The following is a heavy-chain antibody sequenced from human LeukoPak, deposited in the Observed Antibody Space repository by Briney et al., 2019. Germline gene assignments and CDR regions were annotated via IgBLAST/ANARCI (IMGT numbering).Heavy chain of an antibody. V-gene: IGHV1-24*01. CDR2: FDPEDGET. J-gene: IGHJ6*03. CDR1: GYTLTELS. CDR3: ATGNTRTSAITVYYYYMDV. D-gene: IGHD1-7*01. Sequence: ASVKVSCKVSGYTLTELSMHCVRQAPGKGLEWMGGFDPEDGETIYAQKFQGRVTMTEDTSTDTAYMELSSLRSEDTAVYYCATGNTRTSAITVYYYYMDVWGKGTTVTVSS.